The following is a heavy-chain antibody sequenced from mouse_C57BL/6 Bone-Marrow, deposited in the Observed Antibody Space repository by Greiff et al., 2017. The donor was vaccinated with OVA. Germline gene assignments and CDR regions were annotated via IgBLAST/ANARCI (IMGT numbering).Heavy chain of an antibody. CDR1: GFNIKDDY. Sequence: EVQGVESGAELVRPGASVKLSCTASGFNIKDDYMHWVKQRPEQGLEWIGWIDPENGDTEYASKFQGKATITADTSSNTAYLQLSSLTSEDTAVYYCTTPIYYDYDGYYAMDYWGQGTSVTVSS. D-gene: IGHD2-4*01. CDR2: IDPENGDT. V-gene: IGHV14-4*01. CDR3: TTPIYYDYDGYYAMDY. J-gene: IGHJ4*01.